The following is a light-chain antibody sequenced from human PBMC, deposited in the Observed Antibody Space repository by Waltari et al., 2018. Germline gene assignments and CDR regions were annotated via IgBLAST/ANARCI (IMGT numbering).Light chain of an antibody. Sequence: AIQLTQSPSPLSASVGDRVTITCRASQGISSDLAWYQQKPGKAPNPLIYDASSLESGVPSRFSGSGSGTDFTLTISSLQPEDFATYYCQQFNNYPPFTFGPGTKVDIK. CDR2: DAS. CDR1: QGISSD. CDR3: QQFNNYPPFT. J-gene: IGKJ3*01. V-gene: IGKV1D-13*01.